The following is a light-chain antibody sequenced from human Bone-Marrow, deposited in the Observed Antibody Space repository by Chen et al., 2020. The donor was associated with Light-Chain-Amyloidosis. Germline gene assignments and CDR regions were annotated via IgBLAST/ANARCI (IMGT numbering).Light chain of an antibody. V-gene: IGLV3-21*02. CDR3: QVWDRSSDRPV. CDR2: DDS. CDR1: NLGSTS. Sequence: SSVLTQPSSVSVAPGQPATIACGENNLGSTSVPWYQQPPGQAPLLVVYDDSDRPSGIPERLSGSNSGNTATLTISRVEDGDEADYYCQVWDRSSDRPVFGGGTKLTVL. J-gene: IGLJ3*02.